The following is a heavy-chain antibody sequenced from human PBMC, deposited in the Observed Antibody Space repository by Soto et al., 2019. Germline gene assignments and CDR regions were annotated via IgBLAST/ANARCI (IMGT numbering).Heavy chain of an antibody. CDR2: IYYTGNT. J-gene: IGHJ4*02. CDR1: GYSISSSNW. D-gene: IGHD6-13*01. Sequence: TSETLSLTCAVSGYSISSSNWWGWIRQPPGKGLEWIGYIYYTGNTYFNPSLRSRVTISFDTSKNQFSLRLTSVTASDTAVYYCARPDSSSWAAPFGSWGQGTLVTVSS. CDR3: ARPDSSSWAAPFGS. V-gene: IGHV4-28*01.